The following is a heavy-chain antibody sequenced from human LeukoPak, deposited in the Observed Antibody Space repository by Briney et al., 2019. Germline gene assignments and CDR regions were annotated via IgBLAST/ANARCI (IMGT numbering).Heavy chain of an antibody. D-gene: IGHD3-22*01. J-gene: IGHJ4*02. V-gene: IGHV3-23*01. CDR1: GFTFSSYA. CDR2: ISGSGGST. CDR3: AKDTVRSYYDSSGYYDY. Sequence: HAGGSLRLSCAASGFTFSSYAMSWVRQAPGKGLEWVSAISGSGGSTYYADSVKGRFTISRDNSKNTLYLQMNSLRAEDTAVYYCAKDTVRSYYDSSGYYDYWGQGTLVTVSS.